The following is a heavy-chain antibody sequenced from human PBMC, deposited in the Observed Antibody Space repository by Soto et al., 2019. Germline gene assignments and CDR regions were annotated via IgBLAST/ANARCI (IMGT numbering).Heavy chain of an antibody. D-gene: IGHD2-8*01. CDR1: GYTFTGYY. Sequence: ASVKVSCKTSGYTFTGYYMHWVRQAPGQGLEWVGYINPSTGGTSYAQKFQGRVTLTRDTSITTAYMELTSLKSDDTAVYYCARAQGVLYPIDPWGQGTLVTVSS. CDR3: ARAQGVLYPIDP. CDR2: INPSTGGT. V-gene: IGHV1-2*02. J-gene: IGHJ5*02.